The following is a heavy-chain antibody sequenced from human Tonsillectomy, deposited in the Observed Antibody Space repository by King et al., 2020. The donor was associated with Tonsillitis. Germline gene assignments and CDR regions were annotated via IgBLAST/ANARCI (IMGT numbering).Heavy chain of an antibody. J-gene: IGHJ3*02. D-gene: IGHD1-26*01. Sequence: VQLVESGGGLVKPGGSLRLSCAASGFIFSTYNMNWVRQAPGKGLEWVSSISGSSSYIYYADSLSGRFTISRDNAKNSLYLQMNSLRAEDTAVYYCARDPKYSGPAAFDIWGQGTMVTVSS. CDR3: ARDPKYSGPAAFDI. CDR2: ISGSSSYI. CDR1: GFIFSTYN. V-gene: IGHV3-21*01.